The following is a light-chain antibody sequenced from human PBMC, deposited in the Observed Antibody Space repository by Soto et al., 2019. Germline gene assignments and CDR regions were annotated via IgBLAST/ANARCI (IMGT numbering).Light chain of an antibody. CDR1: QSVSSN. J-gene: IGKJ5*01. CDR3: QQYDNWPIT. V-gene: IGKV3-15*01. CDR2: GAS. Sequence: IVLPQSPGTLSLSPVEIATLSCRASQSVSSNLAWDQQKPDQAPRLVIHGASTRATGIPARFSGSGSGTEFTLTISSLQSEDFAVYYCQQYDNWPITFGQGTRLEIK.